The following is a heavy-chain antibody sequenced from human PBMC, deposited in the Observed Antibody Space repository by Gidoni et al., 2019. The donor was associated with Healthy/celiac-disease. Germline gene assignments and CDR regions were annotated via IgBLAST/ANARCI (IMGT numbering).Heavy chain of an antibody. CDR1: GFTFSRSG. J-gene: IGHJ6*02. V-gene: IGHV3-33*01. CDR2: IWYDGSNK. D-gene: IGHD3-22*01. Sequence: QVQLVESGGGVVQPGRSLRLSCAASGFTFSRSGMHWVRQAPGKGLEWVAVIWYDGSNKYYADSVKGRFTISRDNSKNTLYLQMNSLRAEDTAVYYCARTMIVEGDYYYYGMDVWGQGTTVTVSS. CDR3: ARTMIVEGDYYYYGMDV.